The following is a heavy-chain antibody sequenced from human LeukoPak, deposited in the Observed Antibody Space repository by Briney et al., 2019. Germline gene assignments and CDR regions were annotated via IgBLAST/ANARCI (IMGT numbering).Heavy chain of an antibody. J-gene: IGHJ4*02. CDR2: IYYSGST. V-gene: IGHV4-39*01. CDR1: GGSISSSSYY. CDR3: ARQIFGVVISFDY. D-gene: IGHD3-3*01. Sequence: SETLTLTCSVPGGSISSSSYYWGRIRQPPGKGLERIGSIYYSGSTYYNPSLKSRVTISVDTYKNQFSLKLSSVTAADTAVYYCARQIFGVVISFDYWGQGTLVTVSS.